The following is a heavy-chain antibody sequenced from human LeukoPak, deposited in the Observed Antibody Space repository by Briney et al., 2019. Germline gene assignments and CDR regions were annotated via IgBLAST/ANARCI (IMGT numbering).Heavy chain of an antibody. CDR1: GGSIRSFY. V-gene: IGHV4-59*01. J-gene: IGHJ4*02. Sequence: PSETLSLTCTVFGGSIRSFYWSWVRQPPGKGLEWIGYIYYSGSTNYNPSLKSRVTISVDTSKNQFSLKLSSVTAADTAVYYCARAFYDSSGYNLDYWGQGTLVAVSS. CDR2: IYYSGST. CDR3: ARAFYDSSGYNLDY. D-gene: IGHD3-22*01.